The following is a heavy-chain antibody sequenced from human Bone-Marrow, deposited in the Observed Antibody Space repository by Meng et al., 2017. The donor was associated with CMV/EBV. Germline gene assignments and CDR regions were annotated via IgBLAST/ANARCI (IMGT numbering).Heavy chain of an antibody. V-gene: IGHV1-2*02. D-gene: IGHD2-2*01. CDR1: GYTFTGYY. J-gene: IGHJ4*02. CDR2: INPNSGGT. CDR3: ARGLELGVIVPAQVDF. Sequence: ASVKVSCKASGYTFTGYYMHWVRQAPGQGLEWMGWINPNSGGTNSAQKFQGRVTMTRDTSISTAYMELRRLRSDDTAVYYCARGLELGVIVPAQVDFWGQGTLVTVST.